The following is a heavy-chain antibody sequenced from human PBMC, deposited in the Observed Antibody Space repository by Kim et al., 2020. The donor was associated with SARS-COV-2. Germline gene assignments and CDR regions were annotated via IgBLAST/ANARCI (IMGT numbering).Heavy chain of an antibody. D-gene: IGHD3-22*01. CDR3: ARDGGWLGGRAQSEVRYDY. CDR1: GGTFSSYA. Sequence: SVKVSCKASGGTFSSYAISWVRQAPGQGLEWMGGIIPIFGTANYAQKFQGRVTITADESTSTAYMELSSLRSEDTAVYYCARDGGWLGGRAQSEVRYDYWGQGTLVTVSS. V-gene: IGHV1-69*13. CDR2: IIPIFGTA. J-gene: IGHJ4*02.